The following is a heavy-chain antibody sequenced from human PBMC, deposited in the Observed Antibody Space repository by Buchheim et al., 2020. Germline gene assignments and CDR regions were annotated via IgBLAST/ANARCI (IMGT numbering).Heavy chain of an antibody. Sequence: QVQLVQSGAEVKKPGASVKVSCKASGYTFTSYYMHWVRQAPGQGLEWMGIINPSGGSTSYAQKFQGRVTMTRDTSTSTVYMELSSLRSEDTAVYYCASVGYYDFWSGSWPYYYYGMDVWGQGTT. V-gene: IGHV1-46*01. J-gene: IGHJ6*02. CDR2: INPSGGST. CDR1: GYTFTSYY. D-gene: IGHD3-3*01. CDR3: ASVGYYDFWSGSWPYYYYGMDV.